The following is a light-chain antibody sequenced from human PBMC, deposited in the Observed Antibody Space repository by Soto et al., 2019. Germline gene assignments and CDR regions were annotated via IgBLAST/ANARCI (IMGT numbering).Light chain of an antibody. CDR3: QHYSTYLT. CDR1: QSVSNW. V-gene: IGKV1-5*01. CDR2: DAS. Sequence: DLQMTQSPSTLSASVGDRVSITCRASQSVSNWLAWSQQQPGKAPKLLIYDASTLRYGVTSRFSGSGSGTELPLTFPCLQPDGFETYYRQHYSTYLTFGQGTKVEI. J-gene: IGKJ1*01.